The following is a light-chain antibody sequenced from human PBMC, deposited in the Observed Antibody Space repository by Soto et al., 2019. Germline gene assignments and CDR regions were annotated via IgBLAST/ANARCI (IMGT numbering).Light chain of an antibody. CDR1: QSISSW. Sequence: DIQMTQSPSTLSASVGDRVTITCRASQSISSWLAWYQQKPGKAPKLLIDKASSLEIGVPSRFSGSGSGTEFTLTSSSLQADDFATYYCQQYNSYPYGFGQGTKLEIK. V-gene: IGKV1-5*03. CDR3: QQYNSYPYG. J-gene: IGKJ2*03. CDR2: KAS.